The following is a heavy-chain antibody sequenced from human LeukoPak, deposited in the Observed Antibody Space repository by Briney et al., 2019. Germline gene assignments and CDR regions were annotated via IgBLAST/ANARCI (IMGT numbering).Heavy chain of an antibody. V-gene: IGHV1-18*01. J-gene: IGHJ4*02. CDR2: ISAYNGNT. CDR3: ARGLLGRYDSSGYLIDY. D-gene: IGHD3-22*01. CDR1: GYTFTSYG. Sequence: ASVKVSCKASGYTFTSYGISWVRQAPGQGLEWMGWISAYNGNTNYAQKFQGRVTMTRNTSISTAYMELSSLRSEDTAVYYCARGLLGRYDSSGYLIDYWGQGTLVTVSS.